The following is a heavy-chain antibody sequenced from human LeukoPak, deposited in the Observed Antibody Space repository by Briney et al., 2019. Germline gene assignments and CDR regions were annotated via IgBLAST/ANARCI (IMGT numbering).Heavy chain of an antibody. CDR3: ARLGSGYYPRWFDP. CDR1: GGSISSSSYY. Sequence: SETLSLTCTVSGGSISSSSYYWGWIRQPPGKGLECIGSIYYSGSTYYTPSLKSRVTISVDTSKNQFSLKLTSVTAADTAVYYCARLGSGYYPRWFDPWGQGTLVTVSS. CDR2: IYYSGST. J-gene: IGHJ5*02. V-gene: IGHV4-39*01. D-gene: IGHD3-22*01.